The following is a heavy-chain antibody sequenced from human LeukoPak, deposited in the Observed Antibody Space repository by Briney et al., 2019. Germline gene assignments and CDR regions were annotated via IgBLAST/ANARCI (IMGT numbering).Heavy chain of an antibody. CDR3: AKSAVAYYYYHYMDV. CDR1: GFTFSSYA. J-gene: IGHJ6*03. Sequence: GGSLRLSCAASGFTFSSYAMSWVRQAPGKGLEWVSAISGSGGSTYYADSVKGRFTISRDDSKNTLYLQMNSLRAEDTAVYYCAKSAVAYYYYHYMDVWGKGTTVTVSS. CDR2: ISGSGGST. D-gene: IGHD6-19*01. V-gene: IGHV3-23*01.